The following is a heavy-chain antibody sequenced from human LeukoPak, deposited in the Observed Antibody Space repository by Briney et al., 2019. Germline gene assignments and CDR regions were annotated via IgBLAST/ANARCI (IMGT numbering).Heavy chain of an antibody. CDR1: GFTFDDYG. CDR3: ARGKAFTGPFGVVIPWSFDY. Sequence: GGSLRLSCAASGFTFDDYGMSWVRQAPGKGLEWVSGINWNGGSTGYADSVKGRFTISRDNAKNSLYLQMNSLRAEDTALYYCARGKAFTGPFGVVIPWSFDYWGQGTLVTVSS. D-gene: IGHD3-3*01. CDR2: INWNGGST. J-gene: IGHJ4*02. V-gene: IGHV3-20*04.